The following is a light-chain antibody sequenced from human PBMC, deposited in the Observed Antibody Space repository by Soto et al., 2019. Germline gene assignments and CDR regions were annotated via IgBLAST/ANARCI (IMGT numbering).Light chain of an antibody. Sequence: IVLAQSPATLSLSPGERATLSCRAIQSISSSYLAWYQQKPGQAPRLLIFGASSRATGIPARFSGSGSGTDFTLTISRLEPEDFAVYYCQQYGSSPPITFGQGTRLEIK. CDR2: GAS. J-gene: IGKJ5*01. V-gene: IGKV3-20*01. CDR3: QQYGSSPPIT. CDR1: QSISSSY.